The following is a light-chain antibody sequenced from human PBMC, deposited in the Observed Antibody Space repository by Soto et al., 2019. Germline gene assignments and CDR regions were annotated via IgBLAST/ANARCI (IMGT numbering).Light chain of an antibody. Sequence: QAVVTQPPSASGTRGQRVTISCSGSSSNIGSKTVNWYQQLPGTAPKLLIYSNYQRPSGVPDRFSGSKSGTSASLAISGLQSEDEADYYCSAWDASLNGYVFGTGTKLTVL. CDR2: SNY. J-gene: IGLJ1*01. V-gene: IGLV1-44*01. CDR1: SSNIGSKT. CDR3: SAWDASLNGYV.